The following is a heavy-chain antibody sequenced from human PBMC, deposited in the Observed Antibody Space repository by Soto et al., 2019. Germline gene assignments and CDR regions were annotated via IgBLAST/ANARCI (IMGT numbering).Heavy chain of an antibody. V-gene: IGHV4-59*01. CDR3: TRVGGYYGDYPNFDY. CDR1: GSSISPFY. Sequence: SETLSLTCTVSGSSISPFYWSWIRQPPGKGLEWIGYIYYTGSTNYNPSLKSRVTLSLGTSRNQLSLKLSSVAAADTAVYYCTRVGGYYGDYPNFDYWGPGTLVTVSS. J-gene: IGHJ4*02. D-gene: IGHD4-17*01. CDR2: IYYTGST.